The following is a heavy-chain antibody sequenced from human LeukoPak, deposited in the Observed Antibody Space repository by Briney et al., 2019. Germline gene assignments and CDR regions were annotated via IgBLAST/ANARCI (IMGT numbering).Heavy chain of an antibody. CDR3: ARQGIAAAGTEAVSWFDP. CDR2: IIPIFGTA. Sequence: WASVKVSCKASGGTFSSYAISWVRQAPGQGLEWMGGIIPIFGTANYAQKFQGGVTITADESTSTAYMELSSLRSEDTAVYYCARQGIAAAGTEAVSWFDPWGQGTLVTVSS. CDR1: GGTFSSYA. V-gene: IGHV1-69*13. D-gene: IGHD6-13*01. J-gene: IGHJ5*02.